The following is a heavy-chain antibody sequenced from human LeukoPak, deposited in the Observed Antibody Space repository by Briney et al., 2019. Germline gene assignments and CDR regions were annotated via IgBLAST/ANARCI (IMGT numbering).Heavy chain of an antibody. Sequence: SETLSLTCTVSGGSISSSAYHWGWIRQPPGKGLEWIGSIHNSGSTYYNPSLKSRVTISVDTSKNQFSLKLSSVTAADTAVYYCAETSGYSSYFQHWGQGTLVTVSS. CDR2: IHNSGST. CDR1: GGSISSSAYH. V-gene: IGHV4-39*07. D-gene: IGHD5-18*01. J-gene: IGHJ1*01. CDR3: AETSGYSSYFQH.